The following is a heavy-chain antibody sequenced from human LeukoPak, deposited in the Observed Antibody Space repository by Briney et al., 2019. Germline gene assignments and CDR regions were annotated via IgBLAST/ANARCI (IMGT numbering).Heavy chain of an antibody. Sequence: ASVKVSCKASGYTFINFGISWVRQAPGQGLEWMGWISPYNGNTNYAQKFQGRVTLTTDTSTSTAYMELRSLKSDDTAVYYCARDWQWLVLYYFDYWGQGTLVTVSS. D-gene: IGHD6-19*01. CDR2: ISPYNGNT. J-gene: IGHJ4*02. CDR1: GYTFINFG. V-gene: IGHV1-18*01. CDR3: ARDWQWLVLYYFDY.